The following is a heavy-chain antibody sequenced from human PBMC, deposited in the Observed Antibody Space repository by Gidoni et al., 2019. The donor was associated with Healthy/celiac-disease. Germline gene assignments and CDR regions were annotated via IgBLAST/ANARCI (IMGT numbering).Heavy chain of an antibody. D-gene: IGHD3-9*01. Sequence: QVQLVASGGGVVQPGGSLGLSCAASGFPFRRYGMHVVRQAPGKGLEWVAFIRYDGSNKYYADSVKGRFTISRDNSKNTLYLQMNSLRAEDTAVYYCAKMPYYDILTGYVPFDYWGQGTLVTVSS. CDR1: GFPFRRYG. V-gene: IGHV3-30*02. CDR2: IRYDGSNK. J-gene: IGHJ4*02. CDR3: AKMPYYDILTGYVPFDY.